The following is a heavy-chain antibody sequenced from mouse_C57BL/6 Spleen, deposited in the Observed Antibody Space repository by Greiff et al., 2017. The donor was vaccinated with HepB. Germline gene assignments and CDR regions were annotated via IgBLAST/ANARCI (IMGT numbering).Heavy chain of an antibody. D-gene: IGHD1-1*01. J-gene: IGHJ4*01. CDR3: ARGGYGSFYAMDY. Sequence: QVQLQQPGAELVKPGASVKMSCKASGYTFTSYWITWVKQRPGQGLEWIGDIYPGSGSTNYNEKFKSKATLTVDTSSSTAYMQLSSLTSEDSAAYYCARGGYGSFYAMDYWGQGTSVTVSS. CDR1: GYTFTSYW. CDR2: IYPGSGST. V-gene: IGHV1-55*01.